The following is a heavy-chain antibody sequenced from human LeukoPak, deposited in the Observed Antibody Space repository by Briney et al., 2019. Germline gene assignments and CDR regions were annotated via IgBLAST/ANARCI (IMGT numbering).Heavy chain of an antibody. D-gene: IGHD1-26*01. CDR3: ARGEWDLLFDY. CDR2: IFYSGST. J-gene: IGHJ4*02. V-gene: IGHV4-59*01. Sequence: PSQTLSLTCTVSGGSISGYYWSWIRQPPGKGLEWIGYIFYSGSTNYNPSLKSRVTISVDTSKNQFSLKLSSVTAADTAVYYCARGEWDLLFDYWGQGTLVTVSS. CDR1: GGSISGYY.